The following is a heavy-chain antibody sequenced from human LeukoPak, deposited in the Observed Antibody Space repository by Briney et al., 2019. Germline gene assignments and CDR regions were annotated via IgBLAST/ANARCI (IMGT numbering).Heavy chain of an antibody. V-gene: IGHV3-48*04. J-gene: IGHJ4*02. D-gene: IGHD3-22*01. Sequence: PGGPLRLSCAASGFTFSSYSMNWVRQAPGKGLEWVSYISSSSSTIYYADSVKGRFTISRDNAKNSLYLQMNSLRAEDTAVYYCARKDSSGYYGFGGQGTLVTVSS. CDR1: GFTFSSYS. CDR2: ISSSSSTI. CDR3: ARKDSSGYYGF.